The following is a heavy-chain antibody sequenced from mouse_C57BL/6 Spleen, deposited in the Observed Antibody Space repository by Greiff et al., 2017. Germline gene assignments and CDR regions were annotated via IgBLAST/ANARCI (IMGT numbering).Heavy chain of an antibody. V-gene: IGHV5-4*01. Sequence: EVQRVESGGGLVKPGGSLKLSCAASGFTFSSYAMSWVRQTPEKRLAWVATISDGGSYTYYPDNVKGRFTISRDNAKNNLYLQMSHLKSEDTAMYYCARDRTTVVARYFDVWGTGTTVTVSS. D-gene: IGHD1-1*01. CDR2: ISDGGSYT. CDR3: ARDRTTVVARYFDV. J-gene: IGHJ1*03. CDR1: GFTFSSYA.